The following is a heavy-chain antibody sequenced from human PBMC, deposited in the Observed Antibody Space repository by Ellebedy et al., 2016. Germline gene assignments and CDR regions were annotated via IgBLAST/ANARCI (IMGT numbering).Heavy chain of an antibody. Sequence: GESLKISCAASGFSFINYAMTWVRQPPGKGLEWVSGISGGGSSTSYADSVKGRFTTSRDNSKNTLYLQMNSLRGEDTALYYCAKPPAGILTGFYPEAAFDIWGQGTMVTVSP. V-gene: IGHV3-23*01. CDR3: AKPPAGILTGFYPEAAFDI. D-gene: IGHD3-9*01. CDR2: ISGGGSST. CDR1: GFSFINYA. J-gene: IGHJ3*02.